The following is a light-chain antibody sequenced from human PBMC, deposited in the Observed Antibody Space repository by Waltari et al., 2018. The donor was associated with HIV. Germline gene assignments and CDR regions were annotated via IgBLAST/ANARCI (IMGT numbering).Light chain of an antibody. CDR2: DVS. Sequence: QSALTQPRSVSGSPGQSVTISCTGTSSDVGGYNYVSWYQPHPGKAPKLLIYDVSKRPSGVPYRFSGSKSCNTASLTISGLQAEDEADYYCCSYAGSYTWVFGGGTKLTVL. CDR1: SSDVGGYNY. CDR3: CSYAGSYTWV. V-gene: IGLV2-11*01. J-gene: IGLJ3*02.